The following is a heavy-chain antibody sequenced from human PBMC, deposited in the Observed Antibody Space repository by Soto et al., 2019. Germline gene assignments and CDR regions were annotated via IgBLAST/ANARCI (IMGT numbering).Heavy chain of an antibody. V-gene: IGHV5-51*01. J-gene: IGHJ4*02. CDR1: GYSFTNYW. Sequence: LKISCKASGYSFTNYWIGWVRQIPGKGLEWMAIIYPGDSDARYRPSFQGQVTISADKSINTAYLQWSSLKASDTAMYYCARSRITGTTWSFDKWGQGTLVTVSS. CDR2: IYPGDSDA. CDR3: ARSRITGTTWSFDK. D-gene: IGHD1-20*01.